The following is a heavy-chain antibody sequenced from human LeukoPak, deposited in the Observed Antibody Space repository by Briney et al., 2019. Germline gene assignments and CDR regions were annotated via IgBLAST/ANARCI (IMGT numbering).Heavy chain of an antibody. D-gene: IGHD5-24*01. CDR3: ARHEDRRWYCDH. CDR1: GGSISGYC. Sequence: SESLSPICTVSGGSISGYCWGWIRQPPGKGLEWIGTIYYSGSTYYNPSLKSRVTISVDTSKNQFSLKLSSVTAPDTAVYYCARHEDRRWYCDHWGKGTLVRVSS. CDR2: IYYSGST. J-gene: IGHJ4*02. V-gene: IGHV4-39*01.